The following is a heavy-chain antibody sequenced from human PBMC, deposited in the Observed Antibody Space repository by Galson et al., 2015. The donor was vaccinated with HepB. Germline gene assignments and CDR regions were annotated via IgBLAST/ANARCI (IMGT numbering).Heavy chain of an antibody. Sequence: SLRLSCAASGFTFSNAWMSWVRQAPGKGLEWVGRIKSKTDGGTTDYAAPVKGRFTISRDDSKNTLYLQMNSLKTEDTAVYYCTTGRAVFDWFPTYFNLWGRGTLVTVSS. J-gene: IGHJ2*01. D-gene: IGHD3-9*01. V-gene: IGHV3-15*01. CDR1: GFTFSNAW. CDR3: TTGRAVFDWFPTYFNL. CDR2: IKSKTDGGTT.